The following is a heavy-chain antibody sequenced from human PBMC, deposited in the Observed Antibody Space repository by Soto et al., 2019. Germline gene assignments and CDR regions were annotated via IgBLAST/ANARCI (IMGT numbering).Heavy chain of an antibody. CDR3: ARDPSYYVMDV. Sequence: ASVKVSCKASGYTFTSYAMPWVRQAPGQRLDWMGWINAGNGNTKYSQKFRGRVTITRDTSASTAYMELSSLRSEGTAVYYCARDPSYYVMDVWGQGTTVTVAS. CDR2: INAGNGNT. CDR1: GYTFTSYA. V-gene: IGHV1-3*01. J-gene: IGHJ6*02.